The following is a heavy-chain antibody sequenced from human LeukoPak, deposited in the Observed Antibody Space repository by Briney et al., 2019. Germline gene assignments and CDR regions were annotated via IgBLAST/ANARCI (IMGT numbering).Heavy chain of an antibody. D-gene: IGHD2-8*01. Sequence: GGSLRLSCAASGFTFSSSGMHWVRQAPGKGLEWVAVISYDGSNKNYADSVKGRSTFSRDNSKNTLYLQMNSLRAEDTAVYYCAKEYCSNSVCHSLDYWGQGTLVTVSS. CDR2: ISYDGSNK. CDR1: GFTFSSSG. J-gene: IGHJ4*02. V-gene: IGHV3-30*18. CDR3: AKEYCSNSVCHSLDY.